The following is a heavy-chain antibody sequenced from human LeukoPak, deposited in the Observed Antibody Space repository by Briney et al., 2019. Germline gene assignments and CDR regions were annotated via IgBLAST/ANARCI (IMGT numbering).Heavy chain of an antibody. CDR3: AKKGSTDYYDSSGDY. CDR2: ISGSGGST. CDR1: GFTVSSNY. J-gene: IGHJ4*02. V-gene: IGHV3-23*01. Sequence: GGSLRLSCAASGFTVSSNYMSWVRQAPGKGLEWVSAISGSGGSTYYADSVKGRFTISRDNSKNTLYLQMNSLRAEDTAVYYCAKKGSTDYYDSSGDYWGQGTLVTVSS. D-gene: IGHD3-22*01.